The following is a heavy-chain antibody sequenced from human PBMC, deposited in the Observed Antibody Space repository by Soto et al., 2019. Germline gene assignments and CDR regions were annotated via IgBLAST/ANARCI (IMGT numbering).Heavy chain of an antibody. V-gene: IGHV5-51*01. CDR2: IYPGDSDT. Sequence: PGESLKISCKGSGYSFTSYWIGWVRQMLGKGLEWMGIIYPGDSDTRYSPSFQGQVTISADKSISTAYLQWSSLKASDTAMYYCARHLQAVAAAGTPLVYWGQGTLVTVSS. D-gene: IGHD6-13*01. CDR3: ARHLQAVAAAGTPLVY. J-gene: IGHJ4*02. CDR1: GYSFTSYW.